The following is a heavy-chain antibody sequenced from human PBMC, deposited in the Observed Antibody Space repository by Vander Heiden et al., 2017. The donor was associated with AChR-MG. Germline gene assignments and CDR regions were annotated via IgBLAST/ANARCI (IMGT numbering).Heavy chain of an antibody. V-gene: IGHV1-58*02. CDR2: IVVGSGNT. CDR1: GFTFTSSA. D-gene: IGHD1-7*01. Sequence: QMQLVQSGPEVKKPGTSVKVSCKASGFTFTSSAMQWVRQARGQRLDWIGWIVVGSGNTNYAQKFQERVTITRDMSTSTAYMELSSLRSEDTAVYYCATGTSLSYYYYGMDVWGQGTTVTVSS. J-gene: IGHJ6*02. CDR3: ATGTSLSYYYYGMDV.